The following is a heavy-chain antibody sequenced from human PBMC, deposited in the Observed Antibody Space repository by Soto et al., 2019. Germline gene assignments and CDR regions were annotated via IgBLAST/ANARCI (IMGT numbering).Heavy chain of an antibody. CDR2: IIPIFGTA. D-gene: IGHD2-8*01. CDR1: GGTFSSYA. V-gene: IGHV1-69*06. J-gene: IGHJ3*02. Sequence: QVQLVQSGAEVKKPGSSVKVSCKASGGTFSSYAISWVRQAPGQGLEWMGGIIPIFGTANYAQKFQGRVTITADKATSTAYLELSSLRSEDTAVYYCATVGVEMATSMLRVAFDIWGQGTMVTVSS. CDR3: ATVGVEMATSMLRVAFDI.